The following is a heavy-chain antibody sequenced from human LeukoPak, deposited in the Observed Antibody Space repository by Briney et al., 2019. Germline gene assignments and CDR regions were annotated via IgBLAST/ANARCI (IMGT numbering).Heavy chain of an antibody. Sequence: SSETLSLTCTVSGGSISSYYWSWIRQPPGKGLEWIGYIYYSGSTKYNPSLKSRVTISADTSKNQFSLKLSSVTAADTAVYYCARGRVYYGMDVWGQGTTVTVSS. CDR1: GGSISSYY. V-gene: IGHV4-59*01. CDR2: IYYSGST. CDR3: ARGRVYYGMDV. J-gene: IGHJ6*02.